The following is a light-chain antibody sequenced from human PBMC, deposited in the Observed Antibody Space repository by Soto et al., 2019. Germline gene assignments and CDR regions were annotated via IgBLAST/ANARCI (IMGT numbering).Light chain of an antibody. CDR3: QQYNNLPWT. J-gene: IGKJ1*01. V-gene: IGKV3-15*01. CDR1: QSISGA. CDR2: GAS. Sequence: IVMPQSPATLSVSPGGRATLSCRASQSISGALAWYQQKPGQAPRLLIYGASTRATSFPARFSGSGSGTDFTLTISSLQSEDFAVYYCQQYNNLPWTFGQGTKVDIK.